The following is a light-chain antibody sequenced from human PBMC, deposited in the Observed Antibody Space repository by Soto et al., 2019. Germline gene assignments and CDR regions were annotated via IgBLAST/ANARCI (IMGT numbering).Light chain of an antibody. CDR1: QSISRW. Sequence: DIQMTQSPSTLSASVGDRVTITCRASQSISRWLAWYQQIPGKAPKLLNYKASTLESGVPSRFSGSGSGTEFTLTIDSLQPDDFAIYYCQRYNNLWTFGQGTKVEIK. CDR2: KAS. J-gene: IGKJ1*01. CDR3: QRYNNLWT. V-gene: IGKV1-5*03.